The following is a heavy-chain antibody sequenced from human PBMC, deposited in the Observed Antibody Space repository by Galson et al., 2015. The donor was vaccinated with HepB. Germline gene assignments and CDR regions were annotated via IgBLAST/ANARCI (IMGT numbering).Heavy chain of an antibody. D-gene: IGHD2-2*02. Sequence: SLRLSCAASGFTFSDYYMSWIRQAPGKGLEWVSYISSSGSTIYYADSVKGRFTISRDNAKNSLYLQMNSLRAEDTAVYYCARVIPAAILDYYYYGMDVWGQGTTVTVSS. J-gene: IGHJ6*02. V-gene: IGHV3-11*01. CDR1: GFTFSDYY. CDR3: ARVIPAAILDYYYYGMDV. CDR2: ISSSGSTI.